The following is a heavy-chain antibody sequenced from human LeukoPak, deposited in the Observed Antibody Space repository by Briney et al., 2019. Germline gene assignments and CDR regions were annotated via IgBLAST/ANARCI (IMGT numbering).Heavy chain of an antibody. CDR1: GFTFSSYS. Sequence: GSLRLSCAASGFTFSSYSMNWVRQAPGKGLEWVANIKQDGSEKYYVDSVKGRFTISRDNAKNSLYLQMNSLGVEDTAVYYCARGKSGSYGTKGYWGQGTLVTVSS. J-gene: IGHJ4*02. CDR3: ARGKSGSYGTKGY. D-gene: IGHD1-26*01. CDR2: IKQDGSEK. V-gene: IGHV3-7*01.